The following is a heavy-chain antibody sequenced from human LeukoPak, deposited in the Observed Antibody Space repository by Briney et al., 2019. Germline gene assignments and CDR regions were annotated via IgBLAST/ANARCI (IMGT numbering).Heavy chain of an antibody. J-gene: IGHJ3*01. D-gene: IGHD5-12*01. CDR3: ARRVATANDAFDV. V-gene: IGHV3-21*01. CDR2: ISSSSSYI. Sequence: GGSLRLSCAASGFTFSSYSMNWVRQAPGKGLEWVSSISSSSSYIYHADSVKGRFSISRDNSKNSLYLQTNSLRAEDTAVYYCARRVATANDAFDVWGQGTMVTVSS. CDR1: GFTFSSYS.